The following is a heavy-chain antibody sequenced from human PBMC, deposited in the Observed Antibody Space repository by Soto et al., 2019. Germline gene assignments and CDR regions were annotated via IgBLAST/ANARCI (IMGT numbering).Heavy chain of an antibody. CDR2: MSPIFGTA. CDR1: GGTFSSYA. D-gene: IGHD6-19*01. J-gene: IGHJ6*02. Sequence: QVQLVHSGAEVKKPGSSVKVSCKASGGTFSSYAISWVRQAPGQGLEWMGGMSPIFGTANYAQKFQGRVTITADDPTSTAFMELSSLRSEDTAVYYCARDSVAGTLYYYYGMDVWGQGTTVTVSS. CDR3: ARDSVAGTLYYYYGMDV. V-gene: IGHV1-69*12.